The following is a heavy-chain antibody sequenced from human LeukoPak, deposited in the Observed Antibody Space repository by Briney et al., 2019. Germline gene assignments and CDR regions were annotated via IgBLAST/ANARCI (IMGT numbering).Heavy chain of an antibody. CDR3: ARDSGRDYGMDV. D-gene: IGHD1-26*01. CDR2: ISADNGNT. J-gene: IGHJ6*02. V-gene: IGHV1-18*01. Sequence: ASVKVSCKASRYTFTSYVISWVRQAPVQGLEWMGWISADNGNTNYAQKLQGRVTMTTDTSTSTAYMELRSLRSDDTAVYYCARDSGRDYGMDVWGQGTTVTVSS. CDR1: RYTFTSYV.